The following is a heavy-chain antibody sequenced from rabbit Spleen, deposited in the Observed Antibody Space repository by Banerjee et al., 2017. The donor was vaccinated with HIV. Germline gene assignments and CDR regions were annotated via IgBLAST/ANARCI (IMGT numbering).Heavy chain of an antibody. Sequence: QSLEESGGDLVKPGASLTLTCTASGVSFSSDQYMYWVRQAPGKGLELIAWIYGATGSSAWYANWAKGRFTISKTSSTTVTLQMTSLTVADTATYWCARAANNIGYCAGLWGPGTLVTVS. CDR2: IYGATGSSA. D-gene: IGHD1-1*01. J-gene: IGHJ6*01. V-gene: IGHV1S40*01. CDR3: ARAANNIGYCAGL. CDR1: GVSFSSDQY.